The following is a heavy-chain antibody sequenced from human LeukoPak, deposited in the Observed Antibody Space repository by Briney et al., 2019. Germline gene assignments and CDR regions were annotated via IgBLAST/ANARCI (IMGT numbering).Heavy chain of an antibody. Sequence: GASVKVSCKASGCTFTSYDINWVRQATGQGLEWMGWMNPNSGNTGYAQKFQDRVTITRNTSISTAYMELNSLGSEDTAVYYCAREYYDILTGLYYFDYWGQGTLVTVSS. CDR3: AREYYDILTGLYYFDY. J-gene: IGHJ4*02. CDR1: GCTFTSYD. V-gene: IGHV1-8*03. CDR2: MNPNSGNT. D-gene: IGHD3-9*01.